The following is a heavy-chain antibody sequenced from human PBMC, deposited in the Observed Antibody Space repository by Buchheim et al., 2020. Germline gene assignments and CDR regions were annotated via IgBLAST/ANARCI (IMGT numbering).Heavy chain of an antibody. CDR1: GFTFHDHW. J-gene: IGHJ4*02. CDR2: VKSTSAGGTI. CDR3: TTEPRY. Sequence: EVQLAESGGGLVGPGGSLTLSCATSGFTFHDHWMSWIRQAPGKGLEWIARVKSTSAGGTIDYVTSVKGRFVISRDDSKNILYLQMNSLKNEDTAVYYCTTEPRYWGQGTL. D-gene: IGHD3-9*01. V-gene: IGHV3-15*01.